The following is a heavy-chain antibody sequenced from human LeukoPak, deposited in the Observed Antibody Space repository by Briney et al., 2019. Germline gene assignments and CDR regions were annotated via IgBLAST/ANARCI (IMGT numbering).Heavy chain of an antibody. D-gene: IGHD6-19*01. V-gene: IGHV3-9*03. CDR1: GFTFDDYA. Sequence: PGRSLRLSCAASGFTFDDYAMHWVRQAPGKGLEWVSGISWNSGSIGYADSVKGRFTISRDNAKNSLYLQMNSLRAEDMALYYCAKDASSGWLGDFDYWGQGTLVTVSS. CDR3: AKDASSGWLGDFDY. CDR2: ISWNSGSI. J-gene: IGHJ4*02.